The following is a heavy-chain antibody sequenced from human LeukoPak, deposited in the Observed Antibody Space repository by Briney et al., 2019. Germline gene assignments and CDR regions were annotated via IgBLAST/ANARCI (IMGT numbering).Heavy chain of an antibody. CDR1: GFSFSSYA. V-gene: IGHV3-23*01. D-gene: IGHD5-12*01. CDR2: ISGSGGST. CDR3: AKDSVYSGQDWFDP. Sequence: PGGSLRLSRAASGFSFSSYAMSWVRQAPGKGLEWVSAISGSGGSTYYADSVKGRFTISRDNSKNTLYLQMNSLRAEDTAVYYCAKDSVYSGQDWFDPWGQGTLVTVSS. J-gene: IGHJ5*02.